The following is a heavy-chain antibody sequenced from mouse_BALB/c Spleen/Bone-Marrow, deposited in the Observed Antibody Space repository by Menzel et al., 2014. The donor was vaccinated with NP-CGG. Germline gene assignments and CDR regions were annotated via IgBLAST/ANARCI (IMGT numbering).Heavy chain of an antibody. D-gene: IGHD1-1*01. CDR3: ARWGYYYGSSERAMDY. Sequence: DVMLVESGPSLVKPSQTLSLPCSVTGDSITSGYWNWIRKFPGNKLEYMGYISYSGSTYYNPSLKSRISITRDTSKNQYYLQLNSVTTEDTATYYCARWGYYYGSSERAMDYWGQGTSVTVSS. V-gene: IGHV3-8*02. J-gene: IGHJ4*01. CDR1: GDSITSGY. CDR2: ISYSGST.